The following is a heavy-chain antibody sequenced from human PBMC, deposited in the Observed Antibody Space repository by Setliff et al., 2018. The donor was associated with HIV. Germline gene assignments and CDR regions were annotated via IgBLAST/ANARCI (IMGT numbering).Heavy chain of an antibody. D-gene: IGHD3-16*02. CDR3: AKRRVSNIGPGDY. CDR2: IRSKAYGGAT. Sequence: GGSLRLSCTASGFTFGDHAVSWVRQAPGKGLEWVNFIRSKAYGGATEYAASVKGRFTISRDDSKSVAYLQLNSLKTEDTAVYYCAKRRVSNIGPGDYWGQGTLVTVSS. V-gene: IGHV3-49*04. CDR1: GFTFGDHA. J-gene: IGHJ4*02.